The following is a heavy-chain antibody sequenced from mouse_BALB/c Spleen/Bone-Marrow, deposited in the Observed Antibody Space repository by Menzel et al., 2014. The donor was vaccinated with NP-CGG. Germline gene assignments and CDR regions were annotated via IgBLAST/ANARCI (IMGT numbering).Heavy chain of an antibody. CDR3: ASVSAWFAY. D-gene: IGHD3-1*01. J-gene: IGHJ3*01. CDR1: GFTFSSFG. CDR2: ISSGSSTI. Sequence: EVMLVESGGGLVQLGGSRKLSCAASGFTFSSFGMHWVRQAPEKGLEWVAYISSGSSTIYYADTVKGRFTISRDNPKNTLFLQMTSLRSEDTAMYYCASVSAWFAYWGQGTLVTVSA. V-gene: IGHV5-17*02.